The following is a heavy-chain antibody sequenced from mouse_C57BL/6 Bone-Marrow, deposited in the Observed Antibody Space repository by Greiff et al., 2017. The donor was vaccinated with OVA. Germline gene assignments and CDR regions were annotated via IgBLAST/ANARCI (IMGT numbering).Heavy chain of an antibody. D-gene: IGHD2-1*01. V-gene: IGHV1-69*01. J-gene: IGHJ2*01. CDR2: IDPSDSYT. CDR3: ARSPYGNYLDY. CDR1: GYTFTSYW. Sequence: QVQLKQPGAELVMPGASVKLSCKASGYTFTSYWMHWVKQRPGQGLEWIGEIDPSDSYTNYNQKFKGKSTLTVDKSSSTAYMQLSSLTSEDSAVYYCARSPYGNYLDYWGQGTTLTVSS.